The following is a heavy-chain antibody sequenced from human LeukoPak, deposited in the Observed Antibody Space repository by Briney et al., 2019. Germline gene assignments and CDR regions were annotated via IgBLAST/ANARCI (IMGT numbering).Heavy chain of an antibody. Sequence: SETLSLTCTVSGGSISSYYWSWIRQPPGKGLEWIGYIYYSGSTNYNPSLKSRVTISVDTSKNQFSLKLSSVTAADTAVYYCARGAVSGWTPRANWFDPWGQGTLVTVSS. J-gene: IGHJ5*02. CDR2: IYYSGST. V-gene: IGHV4-59*01. D-gene: IGHD6-19*01. CDR3: ARGAVSGWTPRANWFDP. CDR1: GGSISSYY.